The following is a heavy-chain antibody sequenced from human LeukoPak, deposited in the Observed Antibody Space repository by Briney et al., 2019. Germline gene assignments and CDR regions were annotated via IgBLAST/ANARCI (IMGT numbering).Heavy chain of an antibody. J-gene: IGHJ5*02. CDR3: ARDLGQYYDTSDNWFDP. D-gene: IGHD3-22*01. CDR2: ISSSGNTT. V-gene: IGHV3-11*04. Sequence: GGSLRLSCAASGFTFSDNYMSWIRQAPGKGLEWVSYISSSGNTTYNADSVKGRFSITRDNAKNSLYLQTNSLRAEDTAVYYCARDLGQYYDTSDNWFDPWGQGTLVTVSS. CDR1: GFTFSDNY.